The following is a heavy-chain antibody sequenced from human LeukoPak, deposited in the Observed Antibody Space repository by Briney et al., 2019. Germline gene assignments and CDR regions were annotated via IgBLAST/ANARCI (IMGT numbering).Heavy chain of an antibody. Sequence: GGSLRLSCAASGFTFSSYWMSWVRQAPGKGLEWVANIKRDGSEKYYVDPVKRRFTISRDNAKNSPYLQMNSLRAEDTAVYYCARVGRGYSYGGFDYWGQGTLVTVSS. J-gene: IGHJ4*02. CDR2: IKRDGSEK. CDR1: GFTFSSYW. V-gene: IGHV3-7*05. D-gene: IGHD5-18*01. CDR3: ARVGRGYSYGGFDY.